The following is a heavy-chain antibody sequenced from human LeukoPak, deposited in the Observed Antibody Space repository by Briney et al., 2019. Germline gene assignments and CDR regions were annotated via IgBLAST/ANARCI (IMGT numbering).Heavy chain of an antibody. CDR3: ATVNWEVAGQYYFDY. J-gene: IGHJ4*02. CDR1: GYTLTELS. CDR2: FDPEDGET. V-gene: IGHV1-24*01. D-gene: IGHD6-19*01. Sequence: ASVRVSCKVSGYTLTELSMHWVLQAPGKGLEWMGGFDPEDGETIYAQKFQGRVTMTEDTSTDTAYMELSSLRSEDTAVYYCATVNWEVAGQYYFDYWGQGTLVTVSS.